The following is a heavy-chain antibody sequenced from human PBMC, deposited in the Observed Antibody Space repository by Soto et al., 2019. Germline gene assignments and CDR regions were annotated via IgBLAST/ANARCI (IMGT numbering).Heavy chain of an antibody. CDR3: AREITIFGVVINYYYGMGV. J-gene: IGHJ6*02. V-gene: IGHV1-18*01. CDR2: ISAYNGNT. D-gene: IGHD3-3*01. CDR1: GYTFTSYG. Sequence: GASVKVSCKASGYTFTSYGISWVRQAPGQGLEWMGRISAYNGNTNYAQKLQGRVTMTTDTSTSTAYMELRSLRSDDTVVYYCAREITIFGVVINYYYGMGVWGQGTTVTVSS.